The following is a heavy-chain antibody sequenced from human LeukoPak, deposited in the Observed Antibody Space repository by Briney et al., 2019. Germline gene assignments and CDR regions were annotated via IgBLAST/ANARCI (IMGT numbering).Heavy chain of an antibody. V-gene: IGHV3-21*01. J-gene: IGHJ4*02. CDR3: ARDNDLLRYFDWPLDY. CDR2: ISSSSSYI. CDR1: GFSFSSYG. D-gene: IGHD3-9*01. Sequence: GGSLRLSCAASGFSFSSYGIHWVRLAPGKGLEWVSSISSSSSYIYYADSVKGRFTISRDNAKNSLYLQMNSLRAEDTAVYYCARDNDLLRYFDWPLDYWGQGTLVIVSS.